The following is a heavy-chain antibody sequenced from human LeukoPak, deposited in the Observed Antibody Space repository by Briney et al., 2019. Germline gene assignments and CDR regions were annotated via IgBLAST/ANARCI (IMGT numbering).Heavy chain of an antibody. CDR1: GYTFTGYY. J-gene: IGHJ4*02. D-gene: IGHD1-7*01. V-gene: IGHV1-2*02. CDR2: INPNSGGT. Sequence: ASVKVSCKASGYTFTGYYMHWVRQAPGQGLEWMGWINPNSGGTNYAQKFQGRVTMTRDTSISTAYMELSRLRSDDTAVYYCARGKLELPAGHDCWGQGTLVTVSS. CDR3: ARGKLELPAGHDC.